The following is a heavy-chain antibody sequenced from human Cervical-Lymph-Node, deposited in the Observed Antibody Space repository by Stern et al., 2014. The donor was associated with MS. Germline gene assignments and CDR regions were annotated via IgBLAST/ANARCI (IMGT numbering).Heavy chain of an antibody. CDR1: GFTFSDHA. CDR2: ISHDGANR. D-gene: IGHD6-13*01. V-gene: IGHV3-30-3*01. CDR3: AGELASRKVDH. J-gene: IGHJ4*02. Sequence: VQLVESGGGVVQPGMSLRLSCAASGFTFSDHAMHWVRQAPGKGLEWVAIISHDGANRYSADSMKGRFTISRDNSKNTLDLQMNSLTVEDTAVYYCAGELASRKVDHWGQGTLVTVSS.